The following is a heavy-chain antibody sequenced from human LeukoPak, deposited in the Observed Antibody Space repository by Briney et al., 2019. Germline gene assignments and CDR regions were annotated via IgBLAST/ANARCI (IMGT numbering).Heavy chain of an antibody. J-gene: IGHJ4*02. Sequence: PGGSLRLSCAASGFTFSSYEMNWVRQAPGKGLEWVSYISSSGSTIYYADSVKGRFTISRDNAKNSLYLQMNSLRAEDTAVYYCARGQPTMVRGVNDYWGQGTLVTVSS. CDR1: GFTFSSYE. CDR3: ARGQPTMVRGVNDY. CDR2: ISSSGSTI. D-gene: IGHD3-10*01. V-gene: IGHV3-48*03.